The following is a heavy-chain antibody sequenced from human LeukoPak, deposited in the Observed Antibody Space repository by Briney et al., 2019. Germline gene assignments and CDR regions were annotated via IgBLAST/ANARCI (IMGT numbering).Heavy chain of an antibody. D-gene: IGHD1-26*01. Sequence: GGSLRLSCAASGFTFSSYSMNWVRQAPGKGLEWVSYISSSSSTIYYADSVKGRFTISRDNAKNSLYLQMNSLRAEDTAVYYCARDSGSYPQYWGQGTLVTVPS. CDR1: GFTFSSYS. CDR2: ISSSSSTI. V-gene: IGHV3-48*01. CDR3: ARDSGSYPQY. J-gene: IGHJ4*02.